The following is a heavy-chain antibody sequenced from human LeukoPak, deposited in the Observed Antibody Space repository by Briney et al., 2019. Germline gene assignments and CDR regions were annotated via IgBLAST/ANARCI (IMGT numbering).Heavy chain of an antibody. D-gene: IGHD3-9*01. CDR3: AREPSRIDWLPKTIDAFDI. V-gene: IGHV1-18*01. CDR2: ISAYNGNT. J-gene: IGHJ3*02. CDR1: GYTFTSYG. Sequence: ASVKVSCKASGYTFTSYGISWVRQAPGQGLEWMGWISAYNGNTNYAQKLQGRVTMTTDTSTSTAYMELRSLRSDDTAVYYCAREPSRIDWLPKTIDAFDIWGQGTMVTVSS.